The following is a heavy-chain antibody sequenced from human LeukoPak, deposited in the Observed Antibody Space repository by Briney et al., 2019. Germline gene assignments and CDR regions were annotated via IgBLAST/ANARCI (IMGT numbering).Heavy chain of an antibody. CDR1: GYTFTTYG. CDR2: ISAYNGNT. V-gene: IGHV1-18*04. D-gene: IGHD3-9*01. Sequence: GASVKVSSKASGYTFTTYGISWVRQAPGQGPEWMGWISAYNGNTNYPQKFHGRVTMTTDTSTSTAYMELRSLRSDDTAVYYCARDVDDILTGYFNGFDSYYGMDVWGKGTTVTVSS. J-gene: IGHJ6*04. CDR3: ARDVDDILTGYFNGFDSYYGMDV.